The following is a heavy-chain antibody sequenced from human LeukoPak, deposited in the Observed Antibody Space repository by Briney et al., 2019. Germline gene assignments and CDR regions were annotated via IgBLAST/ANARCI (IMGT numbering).Heavy chain of an antibody. CDR1: GFIVNSYA. CDR3: ARDRAEGKTWVEFDP. V-gene: IGHV3-66*02. J-gene: IGHJ5*02. Sequence: GGSLRLSCAASGFIVNSYAMSCVRQAPGKGLSCVSLIYSDGVTQYADSVKGRFTISRDNSKNTLYLQMNSLRDEDTAVYFCARDRAEGKTWVEFDPWGQGTLVTVSS. CDR2: IYSDGVT.